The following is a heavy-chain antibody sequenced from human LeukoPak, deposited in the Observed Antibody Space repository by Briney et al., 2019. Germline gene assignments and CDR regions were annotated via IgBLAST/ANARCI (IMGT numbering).Heavy chain of an antibody. CDR1: GFTFDDYA. CDR3: ANHLACGSTSCPPFDD. V-gene: IGHV3-9*01. J-gene: IGHJ4*02. D-gene: IGHD2-2*01. CDR2: ISWNSGSI. Sequence: PGGSLRLSCAASGFTFDDYAMHWVRQAPGKGLEWVSGISWNSGSIGYADSVEGRFFISRDNAKNSLYLQMNGLRAEDTAVYYCANHLACGSTSCPPFDDWGQGTLVTVSS.